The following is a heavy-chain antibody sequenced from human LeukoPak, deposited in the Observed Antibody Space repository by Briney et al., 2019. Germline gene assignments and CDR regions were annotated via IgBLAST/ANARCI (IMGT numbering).Heavy chain of an antibody. Sequence: PGGSLRLSCVASGFTFSSYEMNWVRQAPGKGLEWVSYISSSGSTIYYADSVKGRFTISRDNAKNSLYLQMNSLRAEDTAVYYCARVRAVAGGNYFDYWGQGTLVTVSS. D-gene: IGHD6-19*01. V-gene: IGHV3-48*03. CDR3: ARVRAVAGGNYFDY. CDR1: GFTFSSYE. J-gene: IGHJ4*02. CDR2: ISSSGSTI.